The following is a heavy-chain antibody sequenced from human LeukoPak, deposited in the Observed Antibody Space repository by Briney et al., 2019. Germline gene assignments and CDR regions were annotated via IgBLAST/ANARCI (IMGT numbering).Heavy chain of an antibody. CDR2: IKGDGSER. Sequence: GGALRLSCAASEFSVGSNYMTWVRQAPGKGLEWVGNIKGDGSERYYVDSVKGRFTISRDNAKNSLYLQMNSLRAEDTAVYYCARDFPFLEDYWRQGTLVTVPS. V-gene: IGHV3-7*01. J-gene: IGHJ4*02. D-gene: IGHD3-3*02. CDR3: ARDFPFLEDY. CDR1: EFSVGSNY.